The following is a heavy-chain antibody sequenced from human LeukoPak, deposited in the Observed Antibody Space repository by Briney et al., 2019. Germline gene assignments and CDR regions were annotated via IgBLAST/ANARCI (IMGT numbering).Heavy chain of an antibody. Sequence: PGESLKISCKGSGYSFTTYWITWVRQMPGKGLEWMGRIDPSDSYTSYSPSFQGHVTISADKSISTAYLQWSSLKASDTAMYYCARVIHLGELSLYDYWGQGTLVTVSS. CDR2: IDPSDSYT. J-gene: IGHJ4*02. CDR3: ARVIHLGELSLYDY. CDR1: GYSFTTYW. V-gene: IGHV5-10-1*01. D-gene: IGHD3-16*02.